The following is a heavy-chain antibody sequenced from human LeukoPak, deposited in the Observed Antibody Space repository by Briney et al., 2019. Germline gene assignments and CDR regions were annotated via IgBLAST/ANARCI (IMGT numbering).Heavy chain of an antibody. CDR2: INPNSGGT. CDR1: GYTFTGYY. Sequence: ASVKVSCKASGYTFTGYYMHWVRQAPGQGLEWMGRINPNSGGTNYAQKLQGRVTMTTDTSTSTAYMELRSLRSDDTAVYYCARGPDYDFWSGYYTGTNWFDPWGQGTLVAVSS. CDR3: ARGPDYDFWSGYYTGTNWFDP. D-gene: IGHD3-3*01. J-gene: IGHJ5*02. V-gene: IGHV1-2*06.